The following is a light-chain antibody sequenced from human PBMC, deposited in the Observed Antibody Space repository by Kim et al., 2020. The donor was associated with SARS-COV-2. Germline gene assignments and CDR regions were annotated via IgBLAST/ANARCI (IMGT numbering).Light chain of an antibody. CDR1: QSVLYSSNNKNY. CDR2: WAS. J-gene: IGKJ2*01. V-gene: IGKV4-1*01. Sequence: TATTNCQSSQSVLYSSNNKNYLAWYQQKPGQPPKLLIYWASTRESGVPDRFSGSGSGTDFTLTISSLQAEDVAVYYCQQYYSTPYTFGQGTKLEI. CDR3: QQYYSTPYT.